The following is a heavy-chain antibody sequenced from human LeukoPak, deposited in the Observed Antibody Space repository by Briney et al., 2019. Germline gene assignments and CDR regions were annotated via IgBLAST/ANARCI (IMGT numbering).Heavy chain of an antibody. J-gene: IGHJ3*02. D-gene: IGHD3-16*01. CDR3: TRPQHGDLYAFDI. CDR2: VNGDGSTT. CDR1: GFTFPIYW. V-gene: IGHV3-74*01. Sequence: GGSLRLSCAASGFTFPIYWMHWVRQVPGKGLVWVSRVNGDGSTTTYADSVKGRFTISRDNAKNTVYLQMDSLRAEDTAVYYCTRPQHGDLYAFDIWGQGTMVTVSS.